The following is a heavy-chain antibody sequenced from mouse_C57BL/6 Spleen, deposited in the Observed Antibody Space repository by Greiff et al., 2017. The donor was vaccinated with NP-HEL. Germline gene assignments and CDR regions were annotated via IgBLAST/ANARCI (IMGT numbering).Heavy chain of an antibody. V-gene: IGHV14-3*01. CDR3: ARIYYYGSSYDGAMDY. D-gene: IGHD1-1*01. J-gene: IGHJ4*01. CDR1: GFNIKNTY. Sequence: VQLQHSVAELVRPGASVKLSCTASGFNIKNTYMHWVKQRPEQGLEWIGRIDPANGNTKYAPKFQGKATITADTSSNTAYLQLSSLTSEDTAIYYCARIYYYGSSYDGAMDYWGQGTSVTVSS. CDR2: IDPANGNT.